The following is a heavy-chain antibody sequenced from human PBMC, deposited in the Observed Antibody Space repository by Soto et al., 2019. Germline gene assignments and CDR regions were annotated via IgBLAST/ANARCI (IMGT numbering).Heavy chain of an antibody. Sequence: QVQLVQSGAEVKKPGASVKVSCKASGYTYTSFGISWVRQAPGQGLEWMGWISAYNGNTNYAQKFQGGVTMATDTSTSTAYMELRSPRSDDTAVYYCARDRIPGIAVAGTRYYYYGMDVWGQGTTVTVSS. CDR3: ARDRIPGIAVAGTRYYYYGMDV. V-gene: IGHV1-18*01. CDR1: GYTYTSFG. CDR2: ISAYNGNT. J-gene: IGHJ6*02. D-gene: IGHD6-19*01.